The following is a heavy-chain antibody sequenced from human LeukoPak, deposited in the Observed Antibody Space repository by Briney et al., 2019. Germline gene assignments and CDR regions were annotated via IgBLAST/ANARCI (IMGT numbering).Heavy chain of an antibody. CDR2: INPNSGGT. CDR3: ARVEEVVGATEVDY. D-gene: IGHD1-26*01. Sequence: GASVKVSCKASGYTFTDYYMHWVRQAPGQGLEWMGWINPNSGGTNYAQKFQGRVTMARDTSISTAYMELSRLRSDDTAVYYCARVEEVVGATEVDYWGQGTLVTVSS. CDR1: GYTFTDYY. J-gene: IGHJ4*02. V-gene: IGHV1-2*02.